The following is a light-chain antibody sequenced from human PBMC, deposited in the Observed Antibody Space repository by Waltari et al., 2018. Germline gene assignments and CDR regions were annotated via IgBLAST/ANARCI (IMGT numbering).Light chain of an antibody. J-gene: IGKJ2*03. Sequence: DIQMTQSPSTLYASVGDTITITCRASQSISNYLAWYQQKPGKAPKLLIYKASSSGSGVPSRFSGSGSGTEFTLTINSLQPDDFATYYCQQYNTYSSFGQGTKLEIK. CDR1: QSISNY. CDR3: QQYNTYSS. CDR2: KAS. V-gene: IGKV1-5*03.